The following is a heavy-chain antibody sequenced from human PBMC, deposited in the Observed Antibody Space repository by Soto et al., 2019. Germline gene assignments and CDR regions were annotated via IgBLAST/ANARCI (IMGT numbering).Heavy chain of an antibody. Sequence: PSETLSLTCTVSGGSISSSSYYWGWIRQPPGKGLEWIGSIYYSGSTYYNPSLKSRVTISVDTSKNQFSLKLSSVTAADTAVYYCANPSLAGAGRVGGDYYGMDVWGQGTTVTVS. CDR1: GGSISSSSYY. CDR2: IYYSGST. J-gene: IGHJ6*02. V-gene: IGHV4-39*01. D-gene: IGHD6-19*01. CDR3: ANPSLAGAGRVGGDYYGMDV.